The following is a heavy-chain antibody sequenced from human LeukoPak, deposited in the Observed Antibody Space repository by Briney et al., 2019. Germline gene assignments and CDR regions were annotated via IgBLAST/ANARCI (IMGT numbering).Heavy chain of an antibody. V-gene: IGHV3-21*01. CDR1: GFTFSSYG. CDR2: ISSSSRYI. D-gene: IGHD6-13*01. Sequence: GGSLRLSCAASGFTFSSYGMNWVRQAPGKGLEWVSSISSSSRYIYYADSVKGRFTISRDNAKNSLNLQMNSLRAEDTAVYYCAREPLIAAAGLDYWGQGTLVTVSS. CDR3: AREPLIAAAGLDY. J-gene: IGHJ4*02.